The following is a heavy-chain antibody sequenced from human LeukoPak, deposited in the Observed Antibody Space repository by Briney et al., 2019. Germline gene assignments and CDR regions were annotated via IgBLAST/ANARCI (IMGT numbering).Heavy chain of an antibody. Sequence: SETLSLTCAVYGGSFSGYYWSWIRQPPGKGLEWIGEINHSGSTNYNPPLKSRVTISVDTSKNQFSLKLSSVTAADTAVYYCARGQPLSGLDYWGQGTLVTVSS. CDR3: ARGQPLSGLDY. CDR1: GGSFSGYY. V-gene: IGHV4-34*01. J-gene: IGHJ4*02. CDR2: INHSGST. D-gene: IGHD5-12*01.